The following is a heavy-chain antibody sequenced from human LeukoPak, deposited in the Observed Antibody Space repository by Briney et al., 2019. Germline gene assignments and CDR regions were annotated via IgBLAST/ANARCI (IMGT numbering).Heavy chain of an antibody. Sequence: GGSLRLSCTASGFTFGDYAMSWVRQAPGKGLEWVGFIRSKAYGGTTEYAASVKGRFTISRDDSKSIAYLQMNSLKTEDTAVYYCTRDRPGIAAAGTSHDAFDIWGQGTMVTVSS. V-gene: IGHV3-49*04. CDR3: TRDRPGIAAAGTSHDAFDI. CDR1: GFTFGDYA. J-gene: IGHJ3*02. CDR2: IRSKAYGGTT. D-gene: IGHD6-13*01.